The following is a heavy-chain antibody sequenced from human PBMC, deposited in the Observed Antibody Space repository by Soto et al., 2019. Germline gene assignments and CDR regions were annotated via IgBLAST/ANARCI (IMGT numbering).Heavy chain of an antibody. CDR3: AATIIGVSGNGYYGMDV. Sequence: QMQLVQSGPEVKKPGTSVKVSCKASGITFSTSAMQWVRQARGQRLEWIGWIVVGSGHTNYAQKFQERITITRDMSRSTADMERGSQRSEDTAVYYCAATIIGVSGNGYYGMDVWGQGTTVTVSS. D-gene: IGHD6-19*01. J-gene: IGHJ6*02. CDR2: IVVGSGHT. V-gene: IGHV1-58*02. CDR1: GITFSTSA.